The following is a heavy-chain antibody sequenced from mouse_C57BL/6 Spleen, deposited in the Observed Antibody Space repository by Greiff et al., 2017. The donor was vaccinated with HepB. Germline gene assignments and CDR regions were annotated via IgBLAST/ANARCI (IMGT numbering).Heavy chain of an antibody. CDR1: GYAFSSSW. CDR2: IYPGDGDT. V-gene: IGHV1-82*01. Sequence: VQLQQSGPELVKPGASVKISCKASGYAFSSSWMNWVKQRPGKGLEWIGRIYPGDGDTNYNGKFKGKATLTADKSSSTAYMQLSSLTSEDSAVYFCARGWLLADYWGQGTTLTVSS. J-gene: IGHJ2*01. CDR3: ARGWLLADY. D-gene: IGHD2-3*01.